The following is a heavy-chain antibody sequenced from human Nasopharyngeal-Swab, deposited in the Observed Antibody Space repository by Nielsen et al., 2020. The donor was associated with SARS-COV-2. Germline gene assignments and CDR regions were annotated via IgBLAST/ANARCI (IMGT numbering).Heavy chain of an antibody. V-gene: IGHV3-21*01. D-gene: IGHD3-3*01. CDR2: ISSSSSYI. CDR1: GFTFSSYS. CDR3: ARSGELRCLEWLNTRPDY. J-gene: IGHJ4*02. Sequence: GESLKISCAASGFTFSSYSMNWVRQAPGAGLEWVSSISSSSSYIYYADSVKGRFTISRDNAKNSLYLQMNSLRAEDTAVYYCARSGELRCLEWLNTRPDYGGQGTLVTVAS.